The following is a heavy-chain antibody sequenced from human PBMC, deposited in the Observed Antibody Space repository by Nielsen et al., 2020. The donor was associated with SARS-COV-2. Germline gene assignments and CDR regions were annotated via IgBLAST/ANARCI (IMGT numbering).Heavy chain of an antibody. V-gene: IGHV1-18*01. CDR1: GYTFTSYG. J-gene: IGHJ4*02. CDR2: ISAYNGNT. Sequence: ASVKVSCKASGYTFTSYGISWVRQAPGQGLEWMGWISAYNGNTNYAQKLQGRVTMTTDTSTSTAYMELRSLRSDDTAVYYCARVEGYYYDSSGYYFDYWGQGTLVTVSS. D-gene: IGHD3-22*01. CDR3: ARVEGYYYDSSGYYFDY.